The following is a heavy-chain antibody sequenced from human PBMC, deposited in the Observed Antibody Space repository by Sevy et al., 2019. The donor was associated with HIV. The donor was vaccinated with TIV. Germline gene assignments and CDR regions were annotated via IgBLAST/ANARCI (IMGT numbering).Heavy chain of an antibody. CDR3: ARAYSSWFGTVHY. CDR1: GFIFSTYS. D-gene: IGHD6-13*01. CDR2: ISYDGNNK. Sequence: GGSLRLSCAASGFIFSTYSMHWVRQAPGKGLEWVAAISYDGNNKYYADSVKGRFTISRDNPKNTLFLQVNSLRPEDTAVYYCARAYSSWFGTVHYWGQGTLGTVSS. V-gene: IGHV3-30-3*01. J-gene: IGHJ4*02.